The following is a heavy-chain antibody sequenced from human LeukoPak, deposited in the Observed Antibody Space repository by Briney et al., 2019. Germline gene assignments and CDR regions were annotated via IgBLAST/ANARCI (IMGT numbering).Heavy chain of an antibody. CDR1: GYSFINYW. Sequence: GEALKISCRASGYSFINYWIGWVREMPGRRLEWVGLSSSGDSNVRYSPSFQGQVTISADKSINTAYLQGSSLSTSDTAMYYCTRDWELGYWGQGTLVTVSS. J-gene: IGHJ4*02. CDR2: SSSGDSNV. V-gene: IGHV5-51*01. CDR3: TRDWELGY. D-gene: IGHD1-26*01.